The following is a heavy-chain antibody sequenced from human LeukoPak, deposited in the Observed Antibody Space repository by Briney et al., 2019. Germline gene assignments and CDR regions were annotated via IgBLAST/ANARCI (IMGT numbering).Heavy chain of an antibody. J-gene: IGHJ4*02. CDR2: ISDSGGST. CDR3: ARVPGFQGRGVQIEY. CDR1: GFTFSSYA. V-gene: IGHV3-23*01. Sequence: PGGSLRLSCAASGFTFSSYAMSWVRQAPGKGLEWVSAISDSGGSTYYADSVKGRFTISRDNSKSTLYLQMNTLRAEDTAVYYCARVPGFQGRGVQIEYWGQGTLVTVSS. D-gene: IGHD3-10*01.